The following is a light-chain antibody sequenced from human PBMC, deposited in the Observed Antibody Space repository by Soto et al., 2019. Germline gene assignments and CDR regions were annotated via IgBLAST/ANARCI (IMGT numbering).Light chain of an antibody. V-gene: IGKV3-15*01. CDR1: QTINNN. CDR3: QQYKSWPIT. J-gene: IGKJ5*01. CDR2: GAS. Sequence: VMTQAPATLSVSPGERATLSCRASQTINNNVAWYQLKDGQVPRLVIYGASTRATDIPARFSGSGSGTEFTLTISSLQSEDFAIYYCQQYKSWPITFGQGTRLEIK.